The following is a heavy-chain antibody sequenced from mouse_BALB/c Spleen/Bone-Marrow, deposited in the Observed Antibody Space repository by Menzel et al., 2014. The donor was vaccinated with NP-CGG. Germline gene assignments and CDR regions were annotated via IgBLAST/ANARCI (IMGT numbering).Heavy chain of an antibody. J-gene: IGHJ2*01. CDR3: TRDAGNFDY. CDR1: GYTFTDYE. D-gene: IGHD4-1*01. CDR2: IHLGSAGA. Sequence: ESGAELVRPGASVKLSCKALGYTFTDYEIHWVKQTPVHGLEWIGAIHLGSAGAAYNQKFKGKATLTADKSSSTAYMELSGLTSEDSAVYYCTRDAGNFDYWGQGTTLTVSS. V-gene: IGHV1-15*01.